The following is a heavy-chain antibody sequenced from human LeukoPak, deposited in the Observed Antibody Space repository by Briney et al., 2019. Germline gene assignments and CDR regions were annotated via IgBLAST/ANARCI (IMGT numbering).Heavy chain of an antibody. V-gene: IGHV4-39*01. CDR2: ISYSGTT. CDR3: ARHDYYGSLNWFDP. J-gene: IGHJ5*02. CDR1: GGSLNSPNYY. D-gene: IGHD3-10*01. Sequence: PSETLSLTCIVSGGSLNSPNYYWGWIRQPPGKGLEWIGTISYSGTTYYNPSLKSRLTIPVDTSKNQFSLKLTSVTAADTSVYYCARHDYYGSLNWFDPWGQGTLITVSS.